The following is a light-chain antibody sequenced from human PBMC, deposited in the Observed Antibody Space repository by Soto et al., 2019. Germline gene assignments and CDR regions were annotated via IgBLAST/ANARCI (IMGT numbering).Light chain of an antibody. V-gene: IGLV2-14*01. CDR1: NTDVGGYNY. CDR3: SSYTSSGSDV. CDR2: EVS. Sequence: QSALTQPPSAAGSPGQSVTISCTGNNTDVGGYNYVSWYQQYPGKAPKLMIYEVSNRPSGVSNRFSGSKSGNTASLTISGLQAEDEADYYCSSYTSSGSDVFGTGTKVTVL. J-gene: IGLJ1*01.